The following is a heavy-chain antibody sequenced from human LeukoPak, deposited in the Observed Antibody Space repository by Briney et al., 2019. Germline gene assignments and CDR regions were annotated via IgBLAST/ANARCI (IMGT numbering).Heavy chain of an antibody. Sequence: SGGSLRLSCAASGFTFSSYSMNWVRQPPGKGLEWVSSISSSGTYVYYADSVKGRFTISRDNAKNSLSLQMNSLRADDAAVYYCARASSKQLAGYLPDGFDIWGQGTMVTVSS. CDR3: ARASSKQLAGYLPDGFDI. CDR2: ISSSGTYV. J-gene: IGHJ3*02. D-gene: IGHD3-9*01. CDR1: GFTFSSYS. V-gene: IGHV3-21*01.